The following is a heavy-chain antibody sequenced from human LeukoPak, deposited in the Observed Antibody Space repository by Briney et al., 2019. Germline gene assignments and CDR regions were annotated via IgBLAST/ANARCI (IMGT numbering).Heavy chain of an antibody. D-gene: IGHD2-2*01. CDR2: IYYSGST. Sequence: PSETLSLTCTVSGGSISSGGYYWSWIRQHPGKGLEWIGNIYYSGSTYYNSSLKSRVTISVDTSENQFSLKLSSVTAADTAVYYCARVNCSSTSCYADYWGQGTLVTVSS. CDR3: ARVNCSSTSCYADY. CDR1: GGSISSGGYY. J-gene: IGHJ4*02. V-gene: IGHV4-31*03.